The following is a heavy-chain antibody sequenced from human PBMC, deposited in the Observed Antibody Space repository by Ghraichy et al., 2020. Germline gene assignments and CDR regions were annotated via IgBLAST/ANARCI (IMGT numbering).Heavy chain of an antibody. J-gene: IGHJ3*02. CDR3: ARPAYSGSYEGAFDI. V-gene: IGHV1-18*01. D-gene: IGHD1-26*01. CDR1: GYTFTSYG. CDR2: ISAYNGNT. Sequence: ASVKVSCKASGYTFTSYGISWVRQAPGQGLEWMGWISAYNGNTNYAQKLQGRVTMTTDTSTSTAYMELRSLRSDDTAVYYCARPAYSGSYEGAFDIWGQGTMVTVSS.